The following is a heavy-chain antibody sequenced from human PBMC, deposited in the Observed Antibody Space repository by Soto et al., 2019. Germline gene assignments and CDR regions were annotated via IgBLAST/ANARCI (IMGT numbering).Heavy chain of an antibody. CDR1: GFTFSSYA. CDR2: ISGSGGST. J-gene: IGHJ4*02. D-gene: IGHD3-22*01. CDR3: AKTSPPVVIPPEYYFDY. Sequence: PGGSLRLSCAASGFTFSSYAMSWVRQAPGKGLEWVSAISGSGGSTYYADSVKGRFTISRDNSKNTLYLQMNSLRAEDTAVYYCAKTSPPVVIPPEYYFDYWGQGTLVTVSS. V-gene: IGHV3-23*01.